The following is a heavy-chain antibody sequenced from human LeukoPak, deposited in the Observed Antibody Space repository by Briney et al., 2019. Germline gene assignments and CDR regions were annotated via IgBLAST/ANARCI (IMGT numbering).Heavy chain of an antibody. Sequence: PGGSLRLSCAASGFTFSNYAMNWVRQAPGKGLEWVSTISGSGGSTYYADSVKGRFTISRDNAKNTLYLQMNSLRAEDTAVYYCASHTSGSSPFAPWGQGTLVTVSS. J-gene: IGHJ5*02. D-gene: IGHD1-26*01. CDR3: ASHTSGSSPFAP. V-gene: IGHV3-23*01. CDR1: GFTFSNYA. CDR2: ISGSGGST.